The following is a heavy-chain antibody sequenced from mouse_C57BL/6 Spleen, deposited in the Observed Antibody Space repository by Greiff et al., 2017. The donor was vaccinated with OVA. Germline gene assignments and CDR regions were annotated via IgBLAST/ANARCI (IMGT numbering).Heavy chain of an antibody. Sequence: EVQLQQSGPELVKPGASVKISCKASGYSFTGYYMNWVKQSPEKSLEWIGEINPSTGGTTYNQKFKAKATLTVDKSSSTADMQLKSLTSEDSAVYYCARYGPDGSSEDWYFEVWGTGTTVTVSS. D-gene: IGHD1-1*01. CDR1: GYSFTGYY. CDR2: INPSTGGT. J-gene: IGHJ1*03. CDR3: ARYGPDGSSEDWYFEV. V-gene: IGHV1-42*01.